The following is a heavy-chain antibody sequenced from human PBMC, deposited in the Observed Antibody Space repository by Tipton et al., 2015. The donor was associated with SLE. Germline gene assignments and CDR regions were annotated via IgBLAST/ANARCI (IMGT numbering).Heavy chain of an antibody. CDR1: GGSISSSSYY. Sequence: TLSLTCTVSGGSISSSSYYWGLIRQPPGKGLEWIGSVYYSGSTYENPSLKSRVTILVDTSTNQFSLKLSSVTAADTAVYYCARLQWFRRGGWFDPWGQGTLVTVSS. CDR2: VYYSGST. CDR3: ARLQWFRRGGWFDP. D-gene: IGHD3-10*01. V-gene: IGHV4-39*07. J-gene: IGHJ5*02.